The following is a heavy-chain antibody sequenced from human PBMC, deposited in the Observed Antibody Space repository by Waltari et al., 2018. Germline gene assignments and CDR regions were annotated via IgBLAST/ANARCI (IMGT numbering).Heavy chain of an antibody. D-gene: IGHD1-26*01. J-gene: IGHJ3*02. Sequence: EVQLLESGGGLVQPGGSLRLSCVASGFTFNRYAMSGVRQAPGKGLEWVSVISGSGGNTNYADPVKGRFTISRDNSKNTLYLQMNSLRAEDTAVYYCAKIREYSGSYHDAFDIWGQGTMGTVSS. CDR1: GFTFNRYA. CDR3: AKIREYSGSYHDAFDI. CDR2: ISGSGGNT. V-gene: IGHV3-23*01.